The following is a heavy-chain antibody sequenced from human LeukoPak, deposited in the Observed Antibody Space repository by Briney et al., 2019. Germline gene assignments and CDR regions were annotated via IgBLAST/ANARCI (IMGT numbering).Heavy chain of an antibody. V-gene: IGHV4-30-4*01. CDR2: IYYSGST. J-gene: IGHJ5*02. Sequence: SQTLSLTCTVSGGSISSGDYYWSWIRQPPGKGLEWIGYIYYSGSTYYNPSLKSRVTISVDTSKNQFSLKLSSVTAADTAVYYCARGNTAAAGTGYNWFDPWGQGTLVTVSS. D-gene: IGHD6-13*01. CDR3: ARGNTAAAGTGYNWFDP. CDR1: GGSISSGDYY.